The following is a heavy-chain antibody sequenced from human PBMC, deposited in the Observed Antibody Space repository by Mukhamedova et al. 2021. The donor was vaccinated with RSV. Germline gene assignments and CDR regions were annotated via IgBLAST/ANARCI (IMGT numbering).Heavy chain of an antibody. V-gene: IGHV4-59*13. J-gene: IGHJ6*02. D-gene: IGHD4-17*01. Sequence: GKGLEWIGYIYYSGNTNYNPSLESRVTMSVDTSKNQFSLDLSSVTAADTAVYYRARVDLGPYYGDYGYYFYYAMDVWGYGTTLTV. CDR3: ARVDLGPYYGDYGYYFYYAMDV. CDR2: IYYSGNT.